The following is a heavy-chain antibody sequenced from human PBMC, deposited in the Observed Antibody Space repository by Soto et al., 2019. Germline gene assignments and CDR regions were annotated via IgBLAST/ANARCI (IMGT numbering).Heavy chain of an antibody. CDR1: GFSPSTSGVC. CDR2: IDWDDDK. J-gene: IGHJ6*02. D-gene: IGHD3-22*01. CDR3: ARSPTTYYYDSSGYNYYYYGMDV. Sequence: SGPTLVNPTQTLTPTCTFSGFSPSTSGVCVSWIRQPPGKALEWLALIDWDDDKYYSTSLKTRLTISKDTSKNQVVLTMTNMDPVDTATYYCARSPTTYYYDSSGYNYYYYGMDVWGQGTTVTVSS. V-gene: IGHV2-70*01.